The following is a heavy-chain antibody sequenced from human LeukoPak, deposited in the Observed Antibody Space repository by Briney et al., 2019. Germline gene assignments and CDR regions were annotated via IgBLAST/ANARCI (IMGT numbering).Heavy chain of an antibody. D-gene: IGHD6-13*01. J-gene: IGHJ3*02. CDR3: ARRGIAAAGIGAFDI. CDR1: GGSISSSSYY. Sequence: SETLSLTCTVSGGSISSSSYYWGWIRQPPGKGLEWIGSIYYSGSTYYNPSLKSRVTISVDTSKNHFSLKLSSVTAADTAVYYCARRGIAAAGIGAFDIWGQGTMVTVSS. CDR2: IYYSGST. V-gene: IGHV4-39*02.